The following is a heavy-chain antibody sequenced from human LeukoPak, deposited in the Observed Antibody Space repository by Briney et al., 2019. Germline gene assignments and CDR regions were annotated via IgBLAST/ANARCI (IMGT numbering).Heavy chain of an antibody. CDR2: ISSSSSTI. D-gene: IGHD3-10*01. J-gene: IGHJ3*02. CDR3: ARDGSGAHVAFDI. V-gene: IGHV3-48*04. CDR1: GFTFSSYS. Sequence: GGSLRLSCAASGFTFSSYSMNWVRQAPGKGLEWVSYISSSSSTIYYADSVKGRFTISRDNAKNSLYLQMNSLRAEDTAVYYCARDGSGAHVAFDIWGQGTMVTVSS.